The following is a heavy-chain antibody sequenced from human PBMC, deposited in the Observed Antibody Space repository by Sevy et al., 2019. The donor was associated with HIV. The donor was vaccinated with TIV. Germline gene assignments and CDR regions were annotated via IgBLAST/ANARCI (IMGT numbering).Heavy chain of an antibody. J-gene: IGHJ6*02. CDR2: KGYDGGVK. CDR1: GFSFSSFG. Sequence: GGPRRFSVAASGFSFSSFGSSWVRQPPAKGRGGVPGKGYDGGVKYYGDSVKGRVTISRDNSKKTLYLQMNSLRAEDTAVYYCAKNGDSPYYKYAMDIWGQGTTVTVSS. V-gene: IGHV3-30*02. CDR3: AKNGDSPYYKYAMDI. D-gene: IGHD4-17*01.